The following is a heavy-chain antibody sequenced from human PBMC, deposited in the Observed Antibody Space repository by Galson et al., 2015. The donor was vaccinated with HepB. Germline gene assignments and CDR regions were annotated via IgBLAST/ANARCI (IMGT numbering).Heavy chain of an antibody. CDR1: GFSLTTSGAG. Sequence: PALVKPTQTLTLTCSVSGFSLTTSGAGVARIQQPPGKALQWLAIIYWDDDERYRPSLRSRLTITKDASKNQVVLTMTNMDPVDTGTYYCARLRWDYDSDGYYSAFFDSWGQGTLVTVSS. V-gene: IGHV2-5*02. CDR3: ARLRWDYDSDGYYSAFFDS. D-gene: IGHD3-22*01. CDR2: IYWDDDE. J-gene: IGHJ4*02.